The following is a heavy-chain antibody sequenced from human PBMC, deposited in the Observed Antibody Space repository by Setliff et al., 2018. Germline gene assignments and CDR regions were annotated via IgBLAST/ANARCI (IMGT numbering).Heavy chain of an antibody. CDR1: GFTFTNHA. Sequence: PGGSLRLSCAASGFTFTNHAMTWVRQAPGEGLECVSVIGMTNDVTYYGDSVRGRFTISRDDSKNTLYLEMNSLRAEDTATYFCVVGSSGTTGEGYWGQGTLVTVSS. V-gene: IGHV3-23*01. CDR2: IGMTNDVT. CDR3: VVGSSGTTGEGY. J-gene: IGHJ1*01. D-gene: IGHD7-27*01.